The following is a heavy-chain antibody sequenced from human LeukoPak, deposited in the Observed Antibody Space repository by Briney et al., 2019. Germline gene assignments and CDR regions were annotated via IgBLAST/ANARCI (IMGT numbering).Heavy chain of an antibody. CDR2: IYYSGST. V-gene: IGHV4-31*03. D-gene: IGHD4-17*01. CDR3: ARGTTVTTFDY. J-gene: IGHJ4*02. CDR1: GGSISSGGYY. Sequence: PSQTLSLTCTVSGGSISSGGYYWSWIRQHPGKGLEWIGYIYYSGSTYYNPSLKSRVTISVDTSKNRSSLKLSSVTAADTAVYYCARGTTVTTFDYWGQGTLVTVSS.